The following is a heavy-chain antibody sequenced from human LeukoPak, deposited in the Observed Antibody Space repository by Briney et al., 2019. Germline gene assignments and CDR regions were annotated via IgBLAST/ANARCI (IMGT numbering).Heavy chain of an antibody. V-gene: IGHV4-34*01. CDR1: GGFFSGYY. CDR2: INHGGST. J-gene: IGHJ6*02. D-gene: IGHD2-2*02. CDR3: ARGGWVVPAAIHTPQYYYYYGMDV. Sequence: KPSETLSLTCAVYGGFFSGYYWSWIRQPPGKGLEWIGEINHGGSTNYNPSLKSRVTISVDTSKNQFSLKLSSVTAADTAAYYCARGGWVVPAAIHTPQYYYYYGMDVWGQGTTVTVSS.